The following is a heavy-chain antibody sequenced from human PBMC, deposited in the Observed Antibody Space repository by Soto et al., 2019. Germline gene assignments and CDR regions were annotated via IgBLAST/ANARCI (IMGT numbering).Heavy chain of an antibody. CDR1: GFSLSTSGVG. V-gene: IGHV2-5*01. CDR2: IYWNDDK. J-gene: IGHJ5*02. Sequence: GSGPTLVNPTQTLPLTCTFSGFSLSTSGVGVGWIRQPPGKALEWLALIYWNDDKRYSPSLKSRLTITKDTSKNQVVLTMTNMDPVDTATYYCAPSYYDFWSGSSWFDPWGQGTLVTV. CDR3: APSYYDFWSGSSWFDP. D-gene: IGHD3-3*01.